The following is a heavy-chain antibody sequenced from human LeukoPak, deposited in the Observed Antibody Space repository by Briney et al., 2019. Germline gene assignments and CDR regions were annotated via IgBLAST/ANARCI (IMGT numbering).Heavy chain of an antibody. J-gene: IGHJ5*02. V-gene: IGHV3-23*01. CDR2: IVSSGGTT. Sequence: GGSLRLSCGASGFILSSCAMSWVRQAPGQGLEWVSAIVSSGGTTYYADSVKGRFTISRDDSKNTLNLQMNSLRVEDTAVYYCAALSYDFWSATNWFDPWGQGTLVTVSP. CDR3: AALSYDFWSATNWFDP. CDR1: GFILSSCA. D-gene: IGHD3-3*01.